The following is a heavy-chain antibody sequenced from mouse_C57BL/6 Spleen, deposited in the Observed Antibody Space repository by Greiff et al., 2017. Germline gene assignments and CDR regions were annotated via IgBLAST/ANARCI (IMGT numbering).Heavy chain of an antibody. Sequence: VQLQQPGAELVKPGASVKLSCTASGYTFTSYWMPWVQQRPGRGLEWIGTIGPDSGCTKYTEKFKSQSTLTIDKANNTAYLQLSSLTSEDSAVYYCERKGFDYWGQGTTLTVSS. V-gene: IGHV1-72*01. CDR2: IGPDSGCT. CDR1: GYTFTSYW. J-gene: IGHJ2*01. CDR3: ERKGFDY.